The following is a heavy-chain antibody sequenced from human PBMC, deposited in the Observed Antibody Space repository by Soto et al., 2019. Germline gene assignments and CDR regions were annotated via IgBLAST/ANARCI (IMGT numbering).Heavy chain of an antibody. CDR1: GASLTRGIYY. Sequence: QVQLQKSGPRLAKPSESLSLTCSVSGASLTRGIYYWSWLRQPPGRQLEWIGSIYYRGTTNYTPSLTGRVTVSEDTSRNQVSVTVKSVTAADTAVHFCARAHCVSCPFDLWGQGTPVTVSS. CDR3: ARAHCVSCPFDL. J-gene: IGHJ4*02. V-gene: IGHV4-61*01. CDR2: IYYRGTT. D-gene: IGHD2-2*01.